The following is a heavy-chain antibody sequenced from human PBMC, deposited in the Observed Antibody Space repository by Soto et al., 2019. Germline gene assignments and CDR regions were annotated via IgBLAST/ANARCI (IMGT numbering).Heavy chain of an antibody. Sequence: QLQLQESGPGLVKPSETLSLTCSVSGGSISSSDYYWGWIRQPPGKGLEWIGSIYYSGSTYYNPSLKSRVTISVDTSKIQFSLNLSSVTAADTAVYYCARRRAALDYFDYWGQGTLVTVSS. CDR1: GGSISSSDYY. CDR2: IYYSGST. J-gene: IGHJ4*02. D-gene: IGHD1-1*01. CDR3: ARRRAALDYFDY. V-gene: IGHV4-39*01.